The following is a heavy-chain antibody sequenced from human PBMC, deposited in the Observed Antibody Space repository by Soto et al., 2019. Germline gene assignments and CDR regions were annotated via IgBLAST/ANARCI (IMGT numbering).Heavy chain of an antibody. Sequence: PGGSLRLSCTASGFTFSSYATSWVRQAPGKGLEWVSAISGSGGSTYYADSVKGRFTVSRDNSKNTLYLQMNSLRAEDTSAYYCAKEGGLSGSYYISSSYYFDYWGQGT. CDR1: GFTFSSYA. D-gene: IGHD1-26*01. V-gene: IGHV3-23*01. CDR3: AKEGGLSGSYYISSSYYFDY. J-gene: IGHJ4*02. CDR2: ISGSGGST.